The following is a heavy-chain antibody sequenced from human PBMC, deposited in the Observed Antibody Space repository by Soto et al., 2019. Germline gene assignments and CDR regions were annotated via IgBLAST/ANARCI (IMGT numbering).Heavy chain of an antibody. CDR2: INSDGSNT. V-gene: IGHV3-74*01. CDR3: ARGGVPAAMSY. CDR1: GFTFSSFW. D-gene: IGHD2-2*01. Sequence: EVQLVESGGGLVQPGGSLRLSCAASGFTFSSFWMHWVRQAPGEGLVWVSRINSDGSNTNYAASVKGRFTISSDNAKNTLYRPMNSLRSEDTAVYYCARGGVPAAMSYWGQGTLVTVSS. J-gene: IGHJ4*02.